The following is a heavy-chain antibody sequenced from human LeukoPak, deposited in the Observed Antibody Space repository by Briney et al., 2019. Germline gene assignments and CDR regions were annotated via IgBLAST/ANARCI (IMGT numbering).Heavy chain of an antibody. D-gene: IGHD3-10*01. Sequence: GGSLRLSCAAPGFTFSSYWMSWVRQAPGKGLEWVANIKQDGSEKYYVDSVKGRFTISRDNAKNSLYLQMNSLRAEDTAVYYCARDRLELLWFGGFKTENWFDPWGQGTLVTVSS. CDR1: GFTFSSYW. J-gene: IGHJ5*02. V-gene: IGHV3-7*01. CDR3: ARDRLELLWFGGFKTENWFDP. CDR2: IKQDGSEK.